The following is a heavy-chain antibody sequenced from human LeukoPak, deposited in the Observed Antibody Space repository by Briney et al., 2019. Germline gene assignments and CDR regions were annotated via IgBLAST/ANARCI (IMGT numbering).Heavy chain of an antibody. Sequence: ASVNVSCKASGYTFTNYGITWVRQAPGQGLEWMGWVSAKTGDTNYAQKFQGRVTMTTDTSTSTVYMELRSLRSDDTAVFYCVRILASIIDYWGQGTLVTVSS. CDR1: GYTFTNYG. J-gene: IGHJ4*02. V-gene: IGHV1-18*01. CDR2: VSAKTGDT. CDR3: VRILASIIDY. D-gene: IGHD5/OR15-5a*01.